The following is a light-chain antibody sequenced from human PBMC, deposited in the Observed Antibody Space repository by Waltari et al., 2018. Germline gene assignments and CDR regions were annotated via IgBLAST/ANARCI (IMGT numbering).Light chain of an antibody. V-gene: IGKV3-15*01. J-gene: IGKJ2*01. Sequence: EIVMTQSPATLSVSPGERATLSCRARQSVSSNLAWYQQKPGQAPRLLIYGASTRASGISARFSGSGSGTEFTLTISSLQSEDFAVYYCLQYNNWPPYTFGQGTKLEI. CDR3: LQYNNWPPYT. CDR2: GAS. CDR1: QSVSSN.